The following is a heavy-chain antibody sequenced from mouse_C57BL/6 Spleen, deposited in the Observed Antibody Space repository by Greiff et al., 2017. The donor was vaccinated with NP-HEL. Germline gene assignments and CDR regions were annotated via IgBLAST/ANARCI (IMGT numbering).Heavy chain of an antibody. J-gene: IGHJ4*01. CDR3: ARYYYGSSYDAMDY. CDR1: GFNIKNTY. V-gene: IGHV14-3*01. Sequence: EVQLQQSVAELVRPGASVKLSCTASGFNIKNTYMHWVKQRPEQGLEWIGRIDPANGNTKYAPKFQGKATITADTSSNTAYLQLSSLTSEGTAIDYCARYYYGSSYDAMDYWGQGTSVTVSS. D-gene: IGHD1-1*01. CDR2: IDPANGNT.